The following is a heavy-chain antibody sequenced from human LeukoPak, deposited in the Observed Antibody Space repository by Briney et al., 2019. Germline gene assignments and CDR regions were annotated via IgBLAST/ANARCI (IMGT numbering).Heavy chain of an antibody. V-gene: IGHV4-39*01. D-gene: IGHD2-15*01. J-gene: IGHJ1*01. CDR2: INHSGST. Sequence: SETLSLTCTVSGGSISSSSYYWGWIRQPPGKGLEWIGEINHSGSTNYNPSLKSRVTISVDTSKNQFSLKLSSVTAADTAVYYCARQGGPIRKLRLPRHWGQGTLVTVSS. CDR1: GGSISSSSYY. CDR3: ARQGGPIRKLRLPRH.